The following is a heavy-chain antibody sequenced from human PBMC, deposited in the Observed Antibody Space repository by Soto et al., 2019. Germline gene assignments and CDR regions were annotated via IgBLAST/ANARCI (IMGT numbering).Heavy chain of an antibody. CDR3: ARTKEIVVVPRGGFDP. Sequence: QVRLVQSGAEVKKPGASVKVSCKASGYTFTSYDINWVRQATGQGLEWMGWMNPNSGNTGYAQKLQGRVTMTRNTSISTADMELSSLRSEDTAVYYCARTKEIVVVPRGGFDPWGQGTLVTVSS. D-gene: IGHD2-2*01. CDR1: GYTFTSYD. J-gene: IGHJ5*02. CDR2: MNPNSGNT. V-gene: IGHV1-8*01.